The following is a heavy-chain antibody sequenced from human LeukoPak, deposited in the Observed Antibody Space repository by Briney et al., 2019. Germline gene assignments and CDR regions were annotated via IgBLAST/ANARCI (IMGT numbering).Heavy chain of an antibody. CDR2: IRYDGSNK. V-gene: IGHV3-30*02. Sequence: GRSLRLSCAASGFTFSSYGMNWVRQAPGKGLEWVAFIRYDGSNKYYADSVKGRFTISRDDSKNTLYLQMNSLRAEDTAVYYCAKDLMDRVLEDYWGQGTLVTVSS. CDR1: GFTFSSYG. J-gene: IGHJ4*02. D-gene: IGHD1-1*01. CDR3: AKDLMDRVLEDY.